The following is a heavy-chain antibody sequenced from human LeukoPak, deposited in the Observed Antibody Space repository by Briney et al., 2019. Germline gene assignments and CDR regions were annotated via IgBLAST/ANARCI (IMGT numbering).Heavy chain of an antibody. J-gene: IGHJ4*02. CDR1: GFTFSSYG. Sequence: GGSLRLSCAASGFTFSSYGIHWVRQAPGKGLEWVAVISYDGSNKYYADSVKGRFTISRDNSKNTLYLQMNSLRAEDTAVYYCAKRASPYYYGSGSYPSDWGQGTLVTVSS. V-gene: IGHV3-30*18. CDR3: AKRASPYYYGSGSYPSD. CDR2: ISYDGSNK. D-gene: IGHD3-10*01.